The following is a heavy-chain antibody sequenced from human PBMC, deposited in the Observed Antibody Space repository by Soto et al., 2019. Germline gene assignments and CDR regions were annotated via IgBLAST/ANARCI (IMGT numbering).Heavy chain of an antibody. V-gene: IGHV4-34*01. J-gene: IGHJ5*02. CDR2: INHSGST. CDR1: GGSFSGYY. CDR3: ARGGWFDP. Sequence: ETLSLTCAVYGGSFSGYYWSWIRQPPGKGLEWIGEINHSGSTNYNPSLKSRVTISVDTSKNQFSLKLSSVTAADTAVYYCARGGWFDPWGQGTLVTVSS.